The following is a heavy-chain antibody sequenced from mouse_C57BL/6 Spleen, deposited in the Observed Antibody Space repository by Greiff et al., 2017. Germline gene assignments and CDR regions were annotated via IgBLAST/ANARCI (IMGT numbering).Heavy chain of an antibody. J-gene: IGHJ2*01. V-gene: IGHV3-6*01. CDR1: GYSITSGYY. CDR3: ARDVGHYFDY. CDR2: ISYDGSN. Sequence: EVKLQESGPGLVKPSQSLSLTCSVTGYSITSGYYWNWIRQFPGNKLEWMGYISYDGSNNYNPSLKNRISITRDTSKNQFFLKLNSVTTEDTATYYCARDVGHYFDYWGQGTTLTVSS.